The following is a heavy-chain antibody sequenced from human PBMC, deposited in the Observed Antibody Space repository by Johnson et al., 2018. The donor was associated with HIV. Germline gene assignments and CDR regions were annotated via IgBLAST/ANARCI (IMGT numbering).Heavy chain of an antibody. CDR3: ARGWVTGPVDAFDI. CDR1: GFTFSHNA. CDR2: ISSNGGST. D-gene: IGHD1-14*01. Sequence: VQLVESGGGLVQPGGSLRLSCAASGFTFSHNAMHWVRQGPGKGLEYVSAISSNGGSTFYANSVKGRFTISRDNSKNTLYLQLGSRRTDDMAVYYCARGWVTGPVDAFDIWGKGTTVTVSS. V-gene: IGHV3-64*01. J-gene: IGHJ3*02.